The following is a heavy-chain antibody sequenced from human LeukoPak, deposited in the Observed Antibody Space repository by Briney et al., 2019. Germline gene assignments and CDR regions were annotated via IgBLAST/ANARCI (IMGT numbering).Heavy chain of an antibody. CDR3: ATSEGIYDAFDI. J-gene: IGHJ3*02. V-gene: IGHV1-2*02. Sequence: ASVKVSCKASGYTFTGYYMHWVRQAPGQGLEWMGWINPNSGGTNYAQKFQGRATMTRDTSISTAYMELSRLRSDDTAVYYCATSEGIYDAFDIWGQGQWSPSLQ. CDR1: GYTFTGYY. D-gene: IGHD3-10*01. CDR2: INPNSGGT.